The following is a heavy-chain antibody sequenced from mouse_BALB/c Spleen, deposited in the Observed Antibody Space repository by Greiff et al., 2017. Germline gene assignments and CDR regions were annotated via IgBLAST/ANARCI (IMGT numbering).Heavy chain of an antibody. CDR2: ILPGSGST. V-gene: IGHV1-9*01. CDR3: ARLENYYGSSYNY. CDR1: GYTFSSYW. D-gene: IGHD1-1*01. Sequence: VQLQQSGAELMKPGASVKISCKATGYTFSSYWIEWVKQRPGHGLEWIGEILPGSGSTNYNEKFKGKATFTADTSSNTAYMQLSSLTSEDSAVYYCARLENYYGSSYNYWGQGTTLTVSS. J-gene: IGHJ2*01.